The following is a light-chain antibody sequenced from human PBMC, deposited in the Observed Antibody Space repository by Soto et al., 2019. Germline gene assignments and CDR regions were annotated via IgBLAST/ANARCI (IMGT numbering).Light chain of an antibody. CDR3: MQALQTPYT. V-gene: IGKV2-28*01. Sequence: DFVMTQSQLSLPVTPGEPASISGRSSQSLLHSNGYNYLDWYLQKQGQSPHLLIYLGSNRASGVPDRFSGSGSGTDFTLKISRVEAEDVGVYYCMQALQTPYTFGQGTKLEIK. J-gene: IGKJ2*01. CDR2: LGS. CDR1: QSLLHSNGYNY.